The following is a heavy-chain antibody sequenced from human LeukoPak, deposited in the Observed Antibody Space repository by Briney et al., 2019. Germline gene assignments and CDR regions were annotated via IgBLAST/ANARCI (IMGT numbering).Heavy chain of an antibody. CDR1: GGSVSSSSHY. J-gene: IGHJ4*02. Sequence: SETLSLTCTVSGGSVSSSSHYWSWIRQHPGRGLEWIGYIYHSGSTFYNPSLKSRLTMSVDTSKNQFSMTLSSVTAADTALYYCARAGIYFGSGSYYYSFDSWGQGTLVTVSS. D-gene: IGHD3-10*01. V-gene: IGHV4-31*03. CDR2: IYHSGST. CDR3: ARAGIYFGSGSYYYSFDS.